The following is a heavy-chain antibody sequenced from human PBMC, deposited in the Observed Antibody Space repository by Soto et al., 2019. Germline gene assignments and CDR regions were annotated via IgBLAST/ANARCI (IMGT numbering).Heavy chain of an antibody. D-gene: IGHD5-18*01. J-gene: IGHJ6*02. V-gene: IGHV3-23*01. CDR1: GFTFSSYA. CDR2: ISGSGGST. Sequence: VGSLRLSCAASGFTFSSYAMSWVRQAPGKGLEWVSAISGSGGSTYYADSVKGRFTISRDNSKNTLYLQMNSLRAEDTAVYYCAKDIAAMDIYYYYGMDVWGQGTTVTVSS. CDR3: AKDIAAMDIYYYYGMDV.